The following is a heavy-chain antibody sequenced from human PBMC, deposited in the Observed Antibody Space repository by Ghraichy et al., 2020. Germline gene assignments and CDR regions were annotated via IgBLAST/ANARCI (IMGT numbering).Heavy chain of an antibody. CDR1: SGSISSYY. J-gene: IGHJ3*02. CDR3: ARSWGENDAFDI. V-gene: IGHV4-59*01. Sequence: SETLSLTCTVSSGSISSYYWSWIRQPPGKGLEWIGYIYYSGKTNYNPSLKSRVTISVDASKNQFSLRLSSVTAVDTAVYYCARSWGENDAFDIWSQGTKLTVSS. D-gene: IGHD7-27*01. CDR2: IYYSGKT.